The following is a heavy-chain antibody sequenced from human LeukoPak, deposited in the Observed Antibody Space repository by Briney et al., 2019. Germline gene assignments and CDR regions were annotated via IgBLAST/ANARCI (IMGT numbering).Heavy chain of an antibody. Sequence: PSETLSLTCAVYGGSFSGYYWSWIRQPPGKGLEWIGEINHSGSTNYNPSLKSRVTISVDTSKNQFSLKLSSVTAADTAVYYCAGGYCSSTSSSSSDYYGMDVWGQGTTVTVSS. J-gene: IGHJ6*02. V-gene: IGHV4-34*01. D-gene: IGHD2-2*01. CDR1: GGSFSGYY. CDR2: INHSGST. CDR3: AGGYCSSTSSSSSDYYGMDV.